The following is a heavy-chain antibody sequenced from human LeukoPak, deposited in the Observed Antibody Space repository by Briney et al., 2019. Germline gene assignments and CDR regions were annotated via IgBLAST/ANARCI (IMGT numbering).Heavy chain of an antibody. CDR1: GYTFTSYY. V-gene: IGHV1-46*01. CDR3: ATLDYYGSGRLYYYYYGMDV. Sequence: ASVKVSCKASGYTFTSYYMHWVRQAPGQGLEWMGIINPSGGSTSYAQKFQGRVTMTRDTSTSTVYMELSSLRSEDTAVYYCATLDYYGSGRLYYYYYGMDVWGQGTTVTVSS. J-gene: IGHJ6*02. D-gene: IGHD3-10*01. CDR2: INPSGGST.